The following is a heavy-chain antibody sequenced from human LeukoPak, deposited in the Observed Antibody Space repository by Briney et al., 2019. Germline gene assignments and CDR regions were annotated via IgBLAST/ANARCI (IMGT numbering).Heavy chain of an antibody. D-gene: IGHD6-13*01. CDR3: ARAEDSSFDF. CDR2: ISYDGSNK. V-gene: IGHV3-30-3*01. J-gene: IGHJ3*01. CDR1: GFTFSSYA. Sequence: GGSLRLSCAASGFTFSSYAMHWVRQAPGKGLEWVAVISYDGSNKYYADSVKGRFTISRDNSKNTLYLQMNSLRAEDTAVYYCARAEDSSFDFWGQGTMVTVSS.